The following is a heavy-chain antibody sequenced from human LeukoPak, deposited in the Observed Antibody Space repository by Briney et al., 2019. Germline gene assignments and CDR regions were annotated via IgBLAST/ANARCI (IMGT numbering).Heavy chain of an antibody. CDR1: GYSISSGYY. J-gene: IGHJ6*03. V-gene: IGHV4-38-2*02. CDR3: AREEMGVPAANPYYYYYMDV. Sequence: PSETLSLTCTVSGYSISSGYYWGWIRRPPGKGLEWIGSIYHSGSTYYNPSLKSRVTISVDTSKNQFSLKRSSVTAADTAVYYCAREEMGVPAANPYYYYYMDVWGKGTTVTVSS. CDR2: IYHSGST. D-gene: IGHD2-2*01.